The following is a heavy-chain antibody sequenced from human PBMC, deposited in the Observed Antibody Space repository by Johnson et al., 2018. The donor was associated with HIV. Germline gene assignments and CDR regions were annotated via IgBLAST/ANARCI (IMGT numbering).Heavy chain of an antibody. V-gene: IGHV3-9*01. CDR3: ARDFGYYTDRWAFNI. CDR1: GFTFDDYA. Sequence: EVQLVESGGGLVQPGRSLRLSCAASGFTFDDYAMHWVRQVPGKGLEWVSGISWNSGSIGYADSVKGRFTISRENAKNSLYLQMNSLRVEDTAGYYCARDFGYYTDRWAFNIWGQGTMVTVSS. J-gene: IGHJ3*02. D-gene: IGHD3-22*01. CDR2: ISWNSGSI.